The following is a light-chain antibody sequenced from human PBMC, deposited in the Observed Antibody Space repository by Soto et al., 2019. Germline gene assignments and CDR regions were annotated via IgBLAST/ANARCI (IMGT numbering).Light chain of an antibody. J-gene: IGKJ1*01. CDR2: RAS. V-gene: IGKV3-15*01. CDR1: QSVSSN. Sequence: EIVMTQSPATLSVSPGERATLSCRASQSVSSNVALHQQRPGQAPRLLICRASTRATGIPARFSGSGSGTEFTLTISSLQSEDFAVYYCQQYHNLWTFGQGTKVDIK. CDR3: QQYHNLWT.